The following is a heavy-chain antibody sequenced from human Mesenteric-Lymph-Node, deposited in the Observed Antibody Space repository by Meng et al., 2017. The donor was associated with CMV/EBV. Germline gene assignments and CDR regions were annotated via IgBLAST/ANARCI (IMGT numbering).Heavy chain of an antibody. CDR2: SNAGNGNT. J-gene: IGHJ6*02. V-gene: IGHV1-3*02. D-gene: IGHD4-11*01. CDR1: GYTFTSYA. Sequence: ASVKVSCKASGYTFTSYAMHWVRQAPGQRLEWMGWSNAGNGNTKYSQEFQGRVTITRDTSASTAYMDLSSLRSEDSAVYYCARSSNSNYYYNMDVWGQGTTVTVSS. CDR3: ARSSNSNYYYNMDV.